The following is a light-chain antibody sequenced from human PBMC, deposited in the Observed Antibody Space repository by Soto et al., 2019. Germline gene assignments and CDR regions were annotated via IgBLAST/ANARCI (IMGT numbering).Light chain of an antibody. CDR3: QQYNKWPLT. CDR1: QSVSSN. Sequence: EIVMTQSPVTLSVSPGERATLSCRARQSVSSNLAWYQQKPGQAPRILIYGASTRATGIPDRFSGSGSGTELTLTISRLQSEDFAVYYCQQYNKWPLTXGQGTRLEIK. J-gene: IGKJ5*01. CDR2: GAS. V-gene: IGKV3-15*01.